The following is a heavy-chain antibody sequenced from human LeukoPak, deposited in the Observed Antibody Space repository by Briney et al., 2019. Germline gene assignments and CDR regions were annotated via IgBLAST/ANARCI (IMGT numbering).Heavy chain of an antibody. CDR1: GYTLTGYH. D-gene: IGHD3-22*01. Sequence: ASVKVSCKASGYTLTGYHMHWVRQAPGQGLEWMGRINPNSGGTNYAQKFQGRVTMTRVTSISTVYMELSRLRSDDTAVYCCARDDGGDSSGYNTIDYWGQGTLVTVSS. J-gene: IGHJ4*02. V-gene: IGHV1-2*02. CDR2: INPNSGGT. CDR3: ARDDGGDSSGYNTIDY.